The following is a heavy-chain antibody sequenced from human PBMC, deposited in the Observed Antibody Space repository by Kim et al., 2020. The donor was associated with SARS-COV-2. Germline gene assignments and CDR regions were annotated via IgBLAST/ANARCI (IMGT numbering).Heavy chain of an antibody. CDR2: FSSSNSSV. J-gene: IGHJ3*01. CDR3: VVVPAATHLFDF. V-gene: IGHV3-21*01. CDR1: EFTFSTYT. D-gene: IGHD2-2*01. Sequence: GGSLRLSCVASEFTFSTYTMDWVRQAPGKGMEWVSSFSSSNSSVNYADSVMGRFTISRDNAKNSLFLDMNSLRAEDTAVYYCVVVPAATHLFDFWGQGTIVTVSS.